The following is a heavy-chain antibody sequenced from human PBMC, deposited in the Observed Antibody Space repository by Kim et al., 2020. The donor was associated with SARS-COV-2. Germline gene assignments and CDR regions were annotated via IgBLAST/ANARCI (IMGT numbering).Heavy chain of an antibody. D-gene: IGHD3-10*01. J-gene: IGHJ6*02. CDR3: AREAHGSGSYFDYYYYGMDV. CDR2: INPNSGGT. V-gene: IGHV1-2*04. Sequence: ASVKVSCKASGYTFTGYYMHWVRQPPGQGLEWMGWINPNSGGTNYAQKFQGWVTMTRDTSISTAYMELSRLRSDDTAVYYCAREAHGSGSYFDYYYYGMDVWGQGTTVTVSS. CDR1: GYTFTGYY.